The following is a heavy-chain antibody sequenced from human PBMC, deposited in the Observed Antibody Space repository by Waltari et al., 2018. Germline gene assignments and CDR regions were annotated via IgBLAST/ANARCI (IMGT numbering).Heavy chain of an antibody. CDR1: GGSFIGYY. D-gene: IGHD3-3*01. CDR2: INHSGST. V-gene: IGHV4-34*01. J-gene: IGHJ4*02. CDR3: ERVKGRERLRFWYRTIDY. Sequence: QVQLQHLGAVLLKPSQTLSLTCAVYGGSFIGYYCSWIRQPPGKGLDWIVDINHSGSTNYNPYLKSLVTISGDTAKKQFCMKLSYGSAADTAVYDCERVKGRERLRFWYRTIDYWGQGTMVTVSS.